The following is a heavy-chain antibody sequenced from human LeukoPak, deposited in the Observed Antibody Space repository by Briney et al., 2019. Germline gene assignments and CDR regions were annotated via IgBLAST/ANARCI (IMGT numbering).Heavy chain of an antibody. CDR1: GVTVSGSY. Sequence: GGSLRLSCAASGVTVSGSYVSWVRQAPGKGLEWVSVIYTSGDTYYADSVKGRFTISRDSSKNTLYLQMNTLRTGDTAVYYCVRVRYSGSWFPVPNFDCWGQGTLVTVSS. V-gene: IGHV3-66*01. CDR2: IYTSGDT. CDR3: VRVRYSGSWFPVPNFDC. D-gene: IGHD1-26*01. J-gene: IGHJ4*02.